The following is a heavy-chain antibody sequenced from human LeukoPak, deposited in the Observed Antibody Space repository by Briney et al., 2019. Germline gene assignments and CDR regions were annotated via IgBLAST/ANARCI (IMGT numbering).Heavy chain of an antibody. D-gene: IGHD3-10*01. CDR3: ARAYYGSGSYPFDY. V-gene: IGHV4-59*01. J-gene: IGHJ4*02. CDR1: GGSISSYY. Sequence: SETLSLTCTVSGGSISSYYWSWIRQPPGKGLEWIGYYSGSTNYNPSLKSRVTISVDTSKNQFSLKVNSVTAADTAVYYCARAYYGSGSYPFDYWGQGTLVTVSS. CDR2: YSGST.